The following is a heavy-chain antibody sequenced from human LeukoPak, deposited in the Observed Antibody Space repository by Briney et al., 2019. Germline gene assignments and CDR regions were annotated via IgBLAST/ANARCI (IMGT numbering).Heavy chain of an antibody. D-gene: IGHD3/OR15-3a*01. J-gene: IGHJ3*02. CDR2: VSPDGRTT. V-gene: IGHV3-74*01. CDR1: GFTFSSYW. Sequence: GGSLRLSCAASGFTFSSYWMHWVRQTPGKGLLLVSYVSPDGRTTYYGDSVKGRFTISRDNPKNTLYLQLNSLSAEDTAVYYFTRNGLASTYDICGEGAMVTVYS. CDR3: TRNGLASTYDI.